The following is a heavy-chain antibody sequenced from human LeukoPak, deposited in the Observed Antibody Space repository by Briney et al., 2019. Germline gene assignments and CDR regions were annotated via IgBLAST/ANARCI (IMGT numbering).Heavy chain of an antibody. CDR2: IYTSGST. V-gene: IGHV4-61*02. Sequence: SETLSLTCTVSGGSISSGSYYWSWIRQPAWKGLEWIGRIYTSGSTNYNPSLKSRVTISVDTSKNQFSLKLSSVTAADTAVYYCARDPYYDSSGYLNPWGQGTLVTVSS. J-gene: IGHJ5*02. CDR3: ARDPYYDSSGYLNP. D-gene: IGHD3-22*01. CDR1: GGSISSGSYY.